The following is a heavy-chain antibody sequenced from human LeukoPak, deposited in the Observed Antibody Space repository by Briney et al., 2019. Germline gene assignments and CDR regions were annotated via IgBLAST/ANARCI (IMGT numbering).Heavy chain of an antibody. D-gene: IGHD3-22*01. CDR3: ARRQYYDSTGFLD. Sequence: SETLSLTXTVSGDSISSSSYYWRWVRQPPGKGLDWIGDIYYSGSSYYSPSLKSRVTISLDTSKNQFSLKLRSVTAADTAVYYCARRQYYDSTGFLDWGQGSLVSVSS. CDR1: GDSISSSSYY. CDR2: IYYSGSS. J-gene: IGHJ1*01. V-gene: IGHV4-39*01.